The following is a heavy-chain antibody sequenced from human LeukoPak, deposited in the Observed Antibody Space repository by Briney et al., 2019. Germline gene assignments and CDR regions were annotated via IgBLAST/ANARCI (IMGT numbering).Heavy chain of an antibody. CDR2: ISSSSSYI. Sequence: PGGSLRLSCAASGFTFSSYSMNWVRQAPGKGLEWVSSISSSSSYIYYADSVKGRFTISRDNAKNLLYLQMNSLRAEDTAVYYCARDFDHYGSGSYDFWGQGTLVTVSS. D-gene: IGHD3-10*01. CDR1: GFTFSSYS. J-gene: IGHJ4*02. V-gene: IGHV3-21*01. CDR3: ARDFDHYGSGSYDF.